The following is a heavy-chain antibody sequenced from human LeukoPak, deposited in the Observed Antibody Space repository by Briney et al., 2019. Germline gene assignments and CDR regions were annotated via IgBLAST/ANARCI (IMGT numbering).Heavy chain of an antibody. CDR3: ARDGSSWSNWLDP. D-gene: IGHD6-13*01. CDR1: GFTFSSYL. CDR2: VSSDGSGT. J-gene: IGHJ5*02. V-gene: IGHV3-74*01. Sequence: GGSLRLSYAASGFTFSSYLMHWVRQAPGKGLVWVSRVSSDGSGTTYADSVKGRFTISRDNAKNTLYLQMNTLRAEDTAVYYCARDGSSWSNWLDPWGQGTLVTVSS.